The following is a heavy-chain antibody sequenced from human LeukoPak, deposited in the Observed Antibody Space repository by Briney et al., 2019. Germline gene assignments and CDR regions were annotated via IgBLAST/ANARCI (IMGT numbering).Heavy chain of an antibody. V-gene: IGHV3-33*01. D-gene: IGHD6-13*01. CDR2: IWNDGSDT. CDR3: ARGSSSWYVDY. CDR1: GFTFSSFG. Sequence: GGSLRLSCAASGFTFSSFGMHWVRQTPGKGLEWVAVIWNDGSDTYYRDSVKGRFTISRDNSKNTLYLHLNSLRAEDTAVYHCARGSSSWYVDYWGQGTLVTVSS. J-gene: IGHJ4*02.